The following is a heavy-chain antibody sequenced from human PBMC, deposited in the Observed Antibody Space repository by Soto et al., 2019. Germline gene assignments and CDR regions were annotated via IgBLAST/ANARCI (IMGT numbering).Heavy chain of an antibody. V-gene: IGHV1-18*01. CDR3: AVDRGSSHRSQYYYYGMDV. Sequence: ASVKVSCKASGYTFTSYGISWVRQAPGQGLEWMGWISAYNGNTNYAQKLQGRVTMTTDTSTSTAYMELRSLRSDDTAVYYCAVDRGSSHRSQYYYYGMDVWGQGTRVTVSS. CDR2: ISAYNGNT. CDR1: GYTFTSYG. J-gene: IGHJ6*02. D-gene: IGHD2-2*01.